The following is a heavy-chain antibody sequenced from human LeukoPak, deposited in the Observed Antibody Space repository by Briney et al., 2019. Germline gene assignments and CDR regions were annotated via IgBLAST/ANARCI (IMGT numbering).Heavy chain of an antibody. J-gene: IGHJ4*02. CDR1: GGSFSGYY. CDR2: INHSGST. D-gene: IGHD2-15*01. Sequence: SETLSLTCAVYGGSFSGYYWSWIRQPPGKGLEWIGEINHSGSTNYNPSLKSRVTISVDTSKNQFSLKLSSVTAADTAVYYCARVGSGPVLDYWGQGTLVTVSS. CDR3: ARVGSGPVLDY. V-gene: IGHV4-34*01.